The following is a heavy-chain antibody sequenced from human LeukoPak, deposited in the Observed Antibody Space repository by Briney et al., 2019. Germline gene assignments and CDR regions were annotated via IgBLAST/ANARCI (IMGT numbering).Heavy chain of an antibody. CDR3: AKRMAGSDFYFDY. D-gene: IGHD2-21*02. CDR2: IGTAGGT. CDR1: GFTFINYA. Sequence: GGSLRLSCAASGFTFINYAMSWVGQAPGKGLEWVSAIGTAGGTHYADSVKGRFTISRDISKNALYLQMNSLRAEDTAIYYCAKRMAGSDFYFDYWGQGTLVSVSS. V-gene: IGHV3-23*01. J-gene: IGHJ4*02.